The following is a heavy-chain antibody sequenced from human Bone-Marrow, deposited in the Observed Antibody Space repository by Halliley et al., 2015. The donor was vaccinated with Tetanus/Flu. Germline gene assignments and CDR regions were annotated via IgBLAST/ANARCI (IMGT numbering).Heavy chain of an antibody. CDR2: VFPDDSDT. CDR3: ARGGGNWEPFTY. D-gene: IGHD1-1*01. J-gene: IGHJ4*02. V-gene: IGHV5-51*01. CDR1: GYSFTAYW. Sequence: QLVQSGAEVKKPGESLKISCKASGYSFTAYWLGWVRHMPGEGLEWMGIVFPDDSDTRYSPSFEGHITISADKSITTAFLQWSSLKASDTAIYYCARGGGNWEPFTYWGQGTLVTVSS.